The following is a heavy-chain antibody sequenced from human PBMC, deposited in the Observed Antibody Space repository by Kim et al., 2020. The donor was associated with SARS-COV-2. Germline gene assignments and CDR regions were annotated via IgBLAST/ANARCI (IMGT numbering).Heavy chain of an antibody. V-gene: IGHV1-46*01. CDR1: GYTFTSYY. Sequence: ASVKVSCKASGYTFTSYYMHWVRQAPGQGLEWMGIINPSAGSTSYAQKFQGRVTMTRDTSTSTVYMELSSLRSEDTAVYYCVRNYYGSGRDRYFDYWGQGTLVTVSS. CDR3: VRNYYGSGRDRYFDY. D-gene: IGHD3-10*01. J-gene: IGHJ4*02. CDR2: INPSAGST.